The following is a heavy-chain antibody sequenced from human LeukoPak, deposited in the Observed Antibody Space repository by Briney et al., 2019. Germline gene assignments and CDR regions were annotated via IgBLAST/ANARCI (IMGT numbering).Heavy chain of an antibody. V-gene: IGHV3-33*01. CDR3: ARDLSWDIVVVPAAMPKNWFDP. J-gene: IGHJ5*02. D-gene: IGHD2-2*01. CDR1: GFTFSSYG. CDR2: IWYDGSNK. Sequence: PGRSLRLSCAASGFTFSSYGMHWFRQAPGKGLEWVAVIWYDGSNKYYADSVKGRFTISRDNSKNTLYLQMNSLRAEDTAVYYCARDLSWDIVVVPAAMPKNWFDPWGQGTLVTVSS.